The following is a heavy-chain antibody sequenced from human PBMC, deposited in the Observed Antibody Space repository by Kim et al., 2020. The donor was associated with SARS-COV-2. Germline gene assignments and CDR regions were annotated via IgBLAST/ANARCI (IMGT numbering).Heavy chain of an antibody. V-gene: IGHV4-39*01. J-gene: IGHJ5*02. D-gene: IGHD3-3*01. CDR3: ARSPFELRFLEWLPPDCFDP. CDR2: IYYSGST. CDR1: GGSISSSSYY. Sequence: SETLSLTCTVYGGSISSSSYYWGWIRQPPGKGLEWIGNIYYSGSTNYNPSLKSRVTISVDTSKNQLSLKLSSATAADTAVYYCARSPFELRFLEWLPPDCFDPWGQGTLVTVSS.